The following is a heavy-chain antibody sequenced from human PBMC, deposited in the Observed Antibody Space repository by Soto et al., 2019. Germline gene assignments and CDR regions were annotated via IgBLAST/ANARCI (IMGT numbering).Heavy chain of an antibody. J-gene: IGHJ6*02. D-gene: IGHD3-22*01. V-gene: IGHV4-59*01. CDR1: GGSISSYY. Sequence: PSETLSLTCTVPGGSISSYYWSWIRQPPGKGLEWIGYIYYSGSTNYNPSLKSRVTISVDTSKNQFSLKLSSVTAADTAVYYCARADSSGYWAYYYGMDVWGQGTTVTVSS. CDR2: IYYSGST. CDR3: ARADSSGYWAYYYGMDV.